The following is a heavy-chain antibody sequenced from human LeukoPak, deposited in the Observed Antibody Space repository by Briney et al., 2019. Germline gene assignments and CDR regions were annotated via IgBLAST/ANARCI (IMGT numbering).Heavy chain of an antibody. D-gene: IGHD1-26*01. CDR1: GHTFTGYY. Sequence: ASVKVSCKASGHTFTGYYMHWVRQAPGQGLEWMGWINPNSGGTNYAQKFQGRVTMTRDTSISTAYMELSRLRSDDTAVYYCASSSPGGWELQLDYWGQGTLVTVSS. J-gene: IGHJ4*02. CDR2: INPNSGGT. CDR3: ASSSPGGWELQLDY. V-gene: IGHV1-2*02.